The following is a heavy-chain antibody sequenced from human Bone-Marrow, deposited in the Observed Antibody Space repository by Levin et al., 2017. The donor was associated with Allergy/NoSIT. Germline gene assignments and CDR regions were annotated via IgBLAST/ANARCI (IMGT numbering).Heavy chain of an antibody. CDR2: ISGNGAAT. D-gene: IGHD2-15*01. CDR1: GFTFSSYA. J-gene: IGHJ4*02. V-gene: IGHV3-23*01. CDR3: AKRSCSRGSCTAVY. Sequence: QAGGSLRLSCAASGFTFSSYAMKWVRQAPGKGLEWVSSISGNGAATDYADSVKGRFTVSRDSSKNTLYLQMNSLRAEDTAVYYCAKRSCSRGSCTAVYWGQGTLVTVSS.